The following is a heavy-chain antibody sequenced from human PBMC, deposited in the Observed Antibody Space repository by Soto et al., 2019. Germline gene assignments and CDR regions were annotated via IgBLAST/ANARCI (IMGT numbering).Heavy chain of an antibody. D-gene: IGHD4-4*01. Sequence: SETLSLTCTVSGGSVSSYYWSWIRQPPGKGLEWIGYVYYSGSTKYNPSLQSRITMSVDTSKNQVSLRLSSVTAADTAVYYCAKFSNHFDYWGQGTLVTVSS. J-gene: IGHJ4*02. V-gene: IGHV4-59*02. CDR3: AKFSNHFDY. CDR2: VYYSGST. CDR1: GGSVSSYY.